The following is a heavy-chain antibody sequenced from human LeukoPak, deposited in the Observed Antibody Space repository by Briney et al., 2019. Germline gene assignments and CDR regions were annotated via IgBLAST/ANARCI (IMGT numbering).Heavy chain of an antibody. Sequence: PSETLSLTCTVSGGSISSHYWSWIRQPAGRGLEWIGRIYMSGTTNYNPSLKSRVTMSIDTSKNQFSLKVTSVTDADTAVYYCARGPYCGGDCYFDNWGQGTLVTVSS. V-gene: IGHV4-4*07. CDR1: GGSISSHY. J-gene: IGHJ4*02. D-gene: IGHD2-21*02. CDR2: IYMSGTT. CDR3: ARGPYCGGDCYFDN.